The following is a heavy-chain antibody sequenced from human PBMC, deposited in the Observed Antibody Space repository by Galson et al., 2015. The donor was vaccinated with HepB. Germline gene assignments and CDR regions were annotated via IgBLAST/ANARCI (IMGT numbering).Heavy chain of an antibody. D-gene: IGHD2-2*01. Sequence: SLRLTCAAFGFTFSHYGMHWVRQAPGKGLEWVAVTSYDGSKKYYADSVKGRFTISRDNSKNTLYQQMNSLRPEDTAVYYCAKDAYQLLLYYFDCWGQGTLVTVSS. CDR3: AKDAYQLLLYYFDC. CDR2: TSYDGSKK. J-gene: IGHJ4*02. V-gene: IGHV3-30*18. CDR1: GFTFSHYG.